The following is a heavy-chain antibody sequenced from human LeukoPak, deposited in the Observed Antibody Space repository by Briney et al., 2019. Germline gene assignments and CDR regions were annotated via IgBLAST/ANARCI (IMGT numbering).Heavy chain of an antibody. D-gene: IGHD5-18*01. CDR1: GFTFSSYW. J-gene: IGHJ4*02. V-gene: IGHV3-74*01. CDR3: ARGKVDTAMAIDY. CDR2: INSDGSST. Sequence: GGSLRLSCAASGFTFSSYWMHWVRQAPGKGLVWVSRINSDGSSTSYADSVKGRFTISRDNAKSTLYLQMNSLRAEDTAVYYCARGKVDTAMAIDYWGQGTLVTVSS.